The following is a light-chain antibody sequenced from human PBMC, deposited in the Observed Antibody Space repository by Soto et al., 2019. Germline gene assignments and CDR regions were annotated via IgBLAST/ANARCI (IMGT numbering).Light chain of an antibody. CDR1: QSVSSN. CDR2: GAS. CDR3: QQHNNRPPWT. Sequence: EIVMTQSPATLSVSPGERATLSCRASQSVSSNLAWYQQKPGQAPRLLIYGASTMATGIPARFSGSGSGTAFTPLTSSLQSADDSVSYCQQHNNRPPWTFGQGTKVDIK. J-gene: IGKJ1*01. V-gene: IGKV3-15*01.